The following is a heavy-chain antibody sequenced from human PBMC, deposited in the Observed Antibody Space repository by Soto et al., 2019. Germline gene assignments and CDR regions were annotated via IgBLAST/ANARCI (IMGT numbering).Heavy chain of an antibody. CDR2: ISSDGSNK. J-gene: IGHJ4*02. Sequence: PGGSLRLSCAASGFTFNIYGMHWVRQAPGKGLEWVAIISSDGSNKYYADSVKGRFTISRDNSRNTLYLQMNSLRAEDTAVYYCAKEDKAAGGPLNFDYWGQGTQVTVSS. CDR3: AKEDKAAGGPLNFDY. CDR1: GFTFNIYG. D-gene: IGHD6-13*01. V-gene: IGHV3-30*18.